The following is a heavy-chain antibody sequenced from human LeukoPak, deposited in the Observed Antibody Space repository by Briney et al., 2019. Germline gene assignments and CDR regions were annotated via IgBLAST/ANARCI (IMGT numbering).Heavy chain of an antibody. D-gene: IGHD6-13*01. CDR2: IYYSGST. CDR3: ARAAAAGTFPFDY. V-gene: IGHV4-39*01. Sequence: KPSETLSLTCAVSGGSISSSGYYWGWIRQPPGKGLEWIGSIYYSGSTYYNPSLKSRVTISVDTSKNQFSLKLSSVTAADTAVYYCARAAAAGTFPFDYWGQGTLVTVSS. CDR1: GGSISSSGYY. J-gene: IGHJ4*02.